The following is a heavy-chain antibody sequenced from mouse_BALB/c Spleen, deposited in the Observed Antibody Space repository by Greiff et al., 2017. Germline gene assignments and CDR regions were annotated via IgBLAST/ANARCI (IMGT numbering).Heavy chain of an antibody. CDR1: GYSITSDYA. J-gene: IGHJ4*01. V-gene: IGHV3-2*02. D-gene: IGHD2-12*01. CDR3: ARENYYRYAMDY. Sequence: EVKLLESGPGLVKPSQSLSLTCTVTGYSITSDYAWNWIRQFPGNKLEWMGYISYSGSTSYNPSLKSRISITRDTSKNQFFLQLNSVTTEDTATYYCARENYYRYAMDYWGQGTSVTVSS. CDR2: ISYSGST.